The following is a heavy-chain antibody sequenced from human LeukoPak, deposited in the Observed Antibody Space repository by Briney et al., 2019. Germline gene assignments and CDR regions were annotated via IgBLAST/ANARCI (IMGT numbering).Heavy chain of an antibody. CDR1: GGSISRSGYS. CDR3: ARGGDSSGYEGRFDP. D-gene: IGHD3-22*01. CDR2: IYYTGST. V-gene: IGHV4-30-4*07. J-gene: IGHJ5*02. Sequence: SETLSLTCAVSGGSISRSGYSWSWLRQPPGKGLDWIAYIYYTGSTYYNPSLKSRVTISLDTSKNQFSLRLTSVTAADTAVYYCARGGDSSGYEGRFDPWGQGTLVTVSS.